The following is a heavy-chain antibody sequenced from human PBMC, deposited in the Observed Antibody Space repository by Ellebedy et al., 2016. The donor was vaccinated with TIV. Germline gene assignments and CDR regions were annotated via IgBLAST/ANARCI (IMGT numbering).Heavy chain of an antibody. Sequence: GGSLRLSCAVSGFTVSDNYMSWVRQAPGKGLQWVAIIYSSGATFYPDSAKGRFTIPRDDSKNNLYLQMNSLRVEDTALYYCAGGSRGITGAGTSLHYWGQGALVTVSS. J-gene: IGHJ4*02. CDR3: AGGSRGITGAGTSLHY. V-gene: IGHV3-53*01. D-gene: IGHD6-19*01. CDR1: GFTVSDNY. CDR2: IYSSGAT.